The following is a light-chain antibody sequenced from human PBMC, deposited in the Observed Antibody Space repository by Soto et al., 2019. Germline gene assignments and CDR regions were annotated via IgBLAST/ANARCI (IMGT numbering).Light chain of an antibody. CDR1: QSISSW. J-gene: IGKJ1*01. V-gene: IGKV1-5*03. CDR2: KAS. CDR3: QQYNSYSPWT. Sequence: DIQMTQSPSTLSASVGDRVTITCRASQSISSWLAWYQQKPGKAPKLLIYKASSLGSGVPSRFSGSGSGTELTLTISSLQPDDFATYYCQQYNSYSPWTFGLWTKVEIK.